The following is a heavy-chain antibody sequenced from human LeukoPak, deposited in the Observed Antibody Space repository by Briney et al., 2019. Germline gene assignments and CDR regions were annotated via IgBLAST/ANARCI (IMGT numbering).Heavy chain of an antibody. CDR1: GFTFSSYS. D-gene: IGHD3-22*01. V-gene: IGHV3-21*01. CDR3: ARAKRYYDSSGYYYYFDY. Sequence: NTGGSLRLSCAASGFTFSSYSMNWVRQAPGKGLEWVSSISSSSSYIYYADSVKGRFTISRDNAKNSLYLQMNSLRAEDTAVYYCARAKRYYDSSGYYYYFDYWGQGTLVTVSS. J-gene: IGHJ4*02. CDR2: ISSSSSYI.